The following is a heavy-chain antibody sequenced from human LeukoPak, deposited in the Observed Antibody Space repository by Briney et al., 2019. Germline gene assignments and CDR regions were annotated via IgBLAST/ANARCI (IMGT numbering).Heavy chain of an antibody. CDR2: LYTGGST. D-gene: IGHD3-22*01. CDR1: GFTVSNNY. V-gene: IGHV3-53*01. Sequence: GGSLRLSCAASGFTVSNNYMSWVRQAPGKGLEWVPVLYTGGSTYYADSVKGRFIISRDNSRNTLYLQMNSLRVDDTAVYFCARRAGALYYYDTSGPFDHWGRGTLVTVSS. CDR3: ARRAGALYYYDTSGPFDH. J-gene: IGHJ4*02.